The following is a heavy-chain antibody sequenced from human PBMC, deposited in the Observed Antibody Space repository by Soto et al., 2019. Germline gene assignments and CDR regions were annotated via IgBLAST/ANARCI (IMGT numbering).Heavy chain of an antibody. V-gene: IGHV4-30-2*01. CDR3: ARLGSGDYRYYYYGMDV. J-gene: IGHJ6*02. D-gene: IGHD4-17*01. CDR2: IYHSGST. Sequence: PSETLSLTCAVSGGSISSGGYSWSWIRQPPGKGLEWIGYIYHSGSTYYNPSLKSRVTISVDRSKNQFSLKLSSVTAADTAVYYCARLGSGDYRYYYYGMDVWGQGTTVTVSS. CDR1: GGSISSGGYS.